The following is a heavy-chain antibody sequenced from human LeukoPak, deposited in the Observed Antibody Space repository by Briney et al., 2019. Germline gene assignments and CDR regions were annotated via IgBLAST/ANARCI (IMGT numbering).Heavy chain of an antibody. CDR1: GFTFSSYA. CDR2: ISGSGGST. D-gene: IGHD6-19*01. Sequence: QAGGSLRLSCAASGFTFSSYAMSWVRQAPGKGLEWVSAISGSGGSTYYADSVKGRFTISRDNSKSTLYLQMNSLRAEDTAVYYCAKDRETYSSGWSSELDYWGQGTLVTVSS. CDR3: AKDRETYSSGWSSELDY. J-gene: IGHJ4*02. V-gene: IGHV3-23*01.